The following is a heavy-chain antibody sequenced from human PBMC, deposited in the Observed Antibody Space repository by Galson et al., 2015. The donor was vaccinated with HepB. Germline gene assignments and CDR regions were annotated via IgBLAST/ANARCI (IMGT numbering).Heavy chain of an antibody. J-gene: IGHJ1*01. V-gene: IGHV2-5*02. Sequence: PALVKPTQTLTLTCTFSGFSLSTSGGGVGWLRQPPGKALEWLALIYWDDDKRYIPSLKSRLTITKDTSKNQVVLTMTNMDPVDTATYYCAHSGSLGPYFQHWGQGTLVTVSS. CDR3: AHSGSLGPYFQH. D-gene: IGHD7-27*01. CDR1: GFSLSTSGGG. CDR2: IYWDDDK.